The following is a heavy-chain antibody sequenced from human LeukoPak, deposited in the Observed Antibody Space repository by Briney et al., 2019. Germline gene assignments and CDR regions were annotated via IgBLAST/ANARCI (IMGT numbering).Heavy chain of an antibody. D-gene: IGHD1-26*01. CDR2: IYYSGST. V-gene: IGHV4-59*01. J-gene: IGHJ6*03. Sequence: SETLSLTCTVSGGSISSYYWSWLRQPPGKGLEWIGYIYYSGSTNYNPSLKSRVTISVDTSKNQFSLKLSSVTAADTAVYYCARVPRGSYYYYYMDVWGKGTTVTVSS. CDR3: ARVPRGSYYYYYMDV. CDR1: GGSISSYY.